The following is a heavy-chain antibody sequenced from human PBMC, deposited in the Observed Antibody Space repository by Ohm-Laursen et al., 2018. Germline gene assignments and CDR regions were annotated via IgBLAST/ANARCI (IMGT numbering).Heavy chain of an antibody. CDR2: INPSSAYI. Sequence: SLRLSCTASGFSFSGYTITWVRQAPGKGLEWVSSINPSSAYIYYADSVRGRFTVSRDNARSSLYLQMNSLRAEDTALHYCAGLSGYSPGYYLDYWGQGTLVTVSS. D-gene: IGHD5-12*01. V-gene: IGHV3-21*01. J-gene: IGHJ4*02. CDR1: GFSFSGYT. CDR3: AGLSGYSPGYYLDY.